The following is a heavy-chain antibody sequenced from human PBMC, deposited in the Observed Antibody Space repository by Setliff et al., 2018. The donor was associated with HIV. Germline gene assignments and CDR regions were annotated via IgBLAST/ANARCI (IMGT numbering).Heavy chain of an antibody. Sequence: QPGGSLRLSCAASGFTFSNYEMNWVRQAPGKGLEWVSYISSNGTTIYYADSVKGRFTISRDNAKNSLYLQMNSLRAEDTAVYYCARPNYYDSSGSFDYWGQGTLVTVSS. CDR1: GFTFSNYE. V-gene: IGHV3-48*03. CDR3: ARPNYYDSSGSFDY. J-gene: IGHJ4*02. D-gene: IGHD3-22*01. CDR2: ISSNGTTI.